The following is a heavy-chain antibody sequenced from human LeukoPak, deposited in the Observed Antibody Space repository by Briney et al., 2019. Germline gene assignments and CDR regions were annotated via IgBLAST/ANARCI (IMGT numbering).Heavy chain of an antibody. CDR1: GYTLTELS. Sequence: AASVKVSCKVSGYTLTELSMHRVRQAPGKGLEWMGGFDPEDGETIYAQKFQGRVTMTEDTSTDTAYMELSSLRSEDTAVYYCATARGYSGYDRSGTFDYWGQGTLVTASS. V-gene: IGHV1-24*01. J-gene: IGHJ4*02. CDR3: ATARGYSGYDRSGTFDY. CDR2: FDPEDGET. D-gene: IGHD5-12*01.